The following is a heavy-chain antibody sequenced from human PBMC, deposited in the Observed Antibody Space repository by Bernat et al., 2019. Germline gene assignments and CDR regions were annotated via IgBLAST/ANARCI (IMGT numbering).Heavy chain of an antibody. Sequence: QIQLVQSGTEVKKPGASLKVSCKASGYTFTSYGISWVRQAPGQGLEWMGWISAYNGNTNYAQNLQGRVTMTRDTSASIAYMDLRSLTSDDTAVYYCARDRGDCTDGVCYLDYWGQGTLVTVSS. D-gene: IGHD2-8*01. CDR1: GYTFTSYG. J-gene: IGHJ4*02. V-gene: IGHV1-18*01. CDR3: ARDRGDCTDGVCYLDY. CDR2: ISAYNGNT.